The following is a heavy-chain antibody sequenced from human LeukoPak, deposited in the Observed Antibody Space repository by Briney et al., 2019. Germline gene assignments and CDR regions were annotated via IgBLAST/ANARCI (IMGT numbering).Heavy chain of an antibody. Sequence: GGSLRLSCAASGVTVGTNSMSWARQSPGKGLEWVSVIYSGGSTYNADSVNGRFTVSRDNSRNTLFLQMNNLRAEDTALYFCASAREYCGSAECYEYFQHWGQGTLVIVPS. J-gene: IGHJ1*01. CDR1: GVTVGTNS. CDR2: IYSGGST. V-gene: IGHV3-53*01. CDR3: ASAREYCGSAECYEYFQH. D-gene: IGHD2-21*01.